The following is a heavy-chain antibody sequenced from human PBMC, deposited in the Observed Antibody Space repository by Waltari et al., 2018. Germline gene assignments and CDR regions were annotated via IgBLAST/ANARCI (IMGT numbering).Heavy chain of an antibody. Sequence: QVQLVQSGAEVKKPGASVKVSCKASGYTFTGYYMHWVRQAPGQGLEWIGWINPNSGGTNYAQKFQGWVTMTRDTSISTAYMELSRLRSDDTAVYYCARGYCSSTSCYPFDYWGQGTLVTVSS. D-gene: IGHD2-2*01. CDR2: INPNSGGT. CDR1: GYTFTGYY. V-gene: IGHV1-2*04. CDR3: ARGYCSSTSCYPFDY. J-gene: IGHJ4*02.